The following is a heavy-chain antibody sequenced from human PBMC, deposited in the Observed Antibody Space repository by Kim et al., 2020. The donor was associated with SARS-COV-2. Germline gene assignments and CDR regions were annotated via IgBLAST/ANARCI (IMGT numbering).Heavy chain of an antibody. CDR3: ARDGKDFWSGHNPIDY. CDR1: GYTFTSYG. Sequence: ASVKVSCKASGYTFTSYGISWVRQAPGQGLEWMGWISAYNGNTNYAQKLQGRVTMTTDTSTSTAYMELRSLRSDDTAVYYCARDGKDFWSGHNPIDYWGQGTLVTVSS. D-gene: IGHD3-3*01. V-gene: IGHV1-18*01. CDR2: ISAYNGNT. J-gene: IGHJ4*02.